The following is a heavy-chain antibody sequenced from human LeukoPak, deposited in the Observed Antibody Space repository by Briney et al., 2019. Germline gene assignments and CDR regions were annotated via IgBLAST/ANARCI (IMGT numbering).Heavy chain of an antibody. CDR1: EYTFTGDY. Sequence: ASVKVSCKASEYTFTGDYMHWVRQAPGQGLEWMGWINPNSGGTNYAQKFQGRVTLTRDTSISTAYMELSSLRSDDTAVYYCARVNGYTYTYYFDYWGQGTLVTVSS. J-gene: IGHJ4*02. CDR3: ARVNGYTYTYYFDY. CDR2: INPNSGGT. V-gene: IGHV1-2*02. D-gene: IGHD5-18*01.